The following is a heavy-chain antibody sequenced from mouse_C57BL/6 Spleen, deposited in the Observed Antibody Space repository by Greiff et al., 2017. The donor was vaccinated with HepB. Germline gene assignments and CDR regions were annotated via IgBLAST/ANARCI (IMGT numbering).Heavy chain of an antibody. CDR1: GYAFSSYW. D-gene: IGHD1-1*01. Sequence: VKLQESGAELVKPGASVKISCKASGYAFSSYWMNWVKQRPGKGLEWIGQIYPGDGDTNYNGKFKGKATLTADKSSSTAYMQLSSLTSEDSAVYFCAREGVHYYGSSSYAMDYWGQGTSVTVSS. CDR3: AREGVHYYGSSSYAMDY. J-gene: IGHJ4*01. CDR2: IYPGDGDT. V-gene: IGHV1-80*01.